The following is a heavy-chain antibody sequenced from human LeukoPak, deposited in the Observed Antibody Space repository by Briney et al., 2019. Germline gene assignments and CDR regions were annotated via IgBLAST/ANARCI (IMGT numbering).Heavy chain of an antibody. D-gene: IGHD4-11*01. V-gene: IGHV3-15*01. Sequence: GKSLKLSFAASRFSFSTSWMSGVGQAPGKGRDWVGRIKRKDDGETTEYAAPVKGRFTISRDDSESMLYLQMMSLKTEDTAVYYCCADTVDPLAQIDKWGQGAQVTVSS. CDR2: IKRKDDGETT. J-gene: IGHJ4*02. CDR1: RFSFSTSW. CDR3: CADTVDPLAQIDK.